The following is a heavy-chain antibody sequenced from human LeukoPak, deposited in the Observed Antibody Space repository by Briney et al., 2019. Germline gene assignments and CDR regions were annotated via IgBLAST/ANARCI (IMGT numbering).Heavy chain of an antibody. J-gene: IGHJ6*03. CDR2: IYPSGST. CDR3: AREMYYYGSGSQEYYYYMDV. D-gene: IGHD3-10*01. V-gene: IGHV4-38-2*02. CDR1: GYSISSGHY. Sequence: PSETLSLTCTVSGYSISSGHYWGWIRPPPGKGLEWIGRIYPSGSTYYNQSPKSRVTISVDTSKNQFSLKLSSVTAADTAMYYCAREMYYYGSGSQEYYYYMDVWGKGTTVTVSS.